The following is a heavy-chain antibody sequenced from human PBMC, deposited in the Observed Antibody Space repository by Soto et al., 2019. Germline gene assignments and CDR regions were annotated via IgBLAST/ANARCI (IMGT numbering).Heavy chain of an antibody. J-gene: IGHJ5*02. D-gene: IGHD3-3*01. V-gene: IGHV1-46*01. CDR2: INPSGGST. CDR3: ARGSITIFGVVIIRNYNWFDP. Sequence: QVQLVQSGAEVKKPGASVKVSCKASGYTFTSYYMHWVRQAPGQGLEWMGIINPSGGSTSYAQKFQGRVTMTRDTSTSTVYMELSSLRSEDTAVYYCARGSITIFGVVIIRNYNWFDPWGQGTLVTVSS. CDR1: GYTFTSYY.